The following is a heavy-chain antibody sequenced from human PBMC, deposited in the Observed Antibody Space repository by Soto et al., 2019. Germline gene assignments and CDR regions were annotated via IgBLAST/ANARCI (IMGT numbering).Heavy chain of an antibody. CDR1: GDSVSSNSAA. J-gene: IGHJ5*02. CDR3: ARDGGMYSSSWYVRFDP. Sequence: QVQLQQSGPGLVKPSQTLSLTCAISGDSVSSNSAAWNWIRQSPSRGLEWLGRTYYRSKWYNDYAVSVKSRITSNPDTSKNQFSLQLNSVPPEDTAVYYCARDGGMYSSSWYVRFDPWGQGTLVTVSS. V-gene: IGHV6-1*01. CDR2: TYYRSKWYN. D-gene: IGHD6-13*01.